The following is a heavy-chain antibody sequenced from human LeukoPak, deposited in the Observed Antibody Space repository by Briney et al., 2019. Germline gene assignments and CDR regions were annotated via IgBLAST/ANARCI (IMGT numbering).Heavy chain of an antibody. CDR2: INHSGST. Sequence: SETLSLTCAVYGGPFSGYYWSWIRQPPGKGLEWIGEINHSGSTNYNPSLKSRVTISVDTSKNQFSLKLSSVTAADTAVYYCASVRYCSSTSCYRYYYYYMDVWGKGTTVTVSS. V-gene: IGHV4-34*01. CDR3: ASVRYCSSTSCYRYYYYYMDV. CDR1: GGPFSGYY. D-gene: IGHD2-2*02. J-gene: IGHJ6*03.